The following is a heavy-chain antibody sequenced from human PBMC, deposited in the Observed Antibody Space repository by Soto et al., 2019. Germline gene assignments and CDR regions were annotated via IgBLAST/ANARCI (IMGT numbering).Heavy chain of an antibody. J-gene: IGHJ4*02. V-gene: IGHV3-21*01. CDR2: ISSSSSYI. Sequence: EMQLVESGGGLVKPGGSLRLSCAASGFTFSSYSMNWVRQAPGKGLEWVSSISSSSSYIYYADSVKGRFTISRDNAKNSLYLQMNSLRAEDTAVYYCARDLQPNFDYWGQGTLVTVSS. CDR1: GFTFSSYS. CDR3: ARDLQPNFDY. D-gene: IGHD6-13*01.